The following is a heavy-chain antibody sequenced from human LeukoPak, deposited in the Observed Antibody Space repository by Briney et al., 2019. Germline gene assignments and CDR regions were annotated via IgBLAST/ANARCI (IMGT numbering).Heavy chain of an antibody. D-gene: IGHD5-18*01. CDR1: GYSFSTYW. V-gene: IGHV5-51*01. J-gene: IGHJ4*02. Sequence: GESLKISCKASGYSFSTYWIGWVRQMPGKGLEWMGIIYLGDSDTRYSPSFQGQVTISADKSISTAYLQWSSLRASDTAIYYCARHIPGYSNDYWGQGTLVTVSS. CDR2: IYLGDSDT. CDR3: ARHIPGYSNDY.